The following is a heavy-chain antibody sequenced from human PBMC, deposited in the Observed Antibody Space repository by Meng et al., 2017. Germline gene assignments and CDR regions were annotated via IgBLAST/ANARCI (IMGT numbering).Heavy chain of an antibody. CDR3: ARGVWWELLLTDY. V-gene: IGHV3-30*09. CDR1: GFTFSSYA. D-gene: IGHD1-26*01. J-gene: IGHJ4*02. CDR2: ISYDGSNK. Sequence: GGSLRLSCAASGFTFSSYAMHWVRQAPGKGLEWVAVISYDGSNKYYADSVKGRFAISRDNSKNTLYLQMNSLRAEDTAVYYCARGVWWELLLTDYWGQGTLVTVSS.